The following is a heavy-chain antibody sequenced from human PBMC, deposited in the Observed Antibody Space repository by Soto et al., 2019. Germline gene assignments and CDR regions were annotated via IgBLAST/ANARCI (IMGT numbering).Heavy chain of an antibody. Sequence: QVQLVDSWGGVVQPGMSLRLSCAASGFSFSSYGMQWVRQAPGKGLELVAVIWYDGRNKYYADSVKGRFTISRDNSKNTLYMQMHILGAEDTAVYYFARDLSEPYGHHYFYYGIDVWGQWTTVTVSS. CDR2: IWYDGRNK. CDR1: GFSFSSYG. D-gene: IGHD4-17*01. CDR3: ARDLSEPYGHHYFYYGIDV. V-gene: IGHV3-33*01. J-gene: IGHJ6*02.